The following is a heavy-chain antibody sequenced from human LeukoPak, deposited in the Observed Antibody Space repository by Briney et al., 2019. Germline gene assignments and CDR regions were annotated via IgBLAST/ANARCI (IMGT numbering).Heavy chain of an antibody. V-gene: IGHV5-51*01. D-gene: IGHD3-10*01. CDR2: IYPSNSDT. CDR1: GYIFTSYW. CDR3: ARLYYYDSGTYYYMDV. J-gene: IGHJ6*03. Sequence: GESLQISCQGSGYIFTSYWIGWVRQMPGKGLEWMGIIYPSNSDTRHSPSFQGQVTISADKSISTPYLPWSSLKASDTAMYYCARLYYYDSGTYYYMDVWGKGTTVTISS.